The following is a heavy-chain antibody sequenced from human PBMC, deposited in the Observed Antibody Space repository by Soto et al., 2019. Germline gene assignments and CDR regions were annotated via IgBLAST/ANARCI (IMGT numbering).Heavy chain of an antibody. CDR2: IYHSGST. J-gene: IGHJ3*02. V-gene: IGHV4-4*02. Sequence: SETLSLTCAVSVGSIRSINWWSWVRQPPGKGLEWIGEIYHSGSTYYADSVKGRFTISRDNSKNTLYLQMNSLRAEDTAVYYCAKDGYYDYIWGSYVAMVPAAFDIWGQGTMVTVSS. CDR1: VGSIRSINW. CDR3: AKDGYYDYIWGSYVAMVPAAFDI. D-gene: IGHD3-16*01.